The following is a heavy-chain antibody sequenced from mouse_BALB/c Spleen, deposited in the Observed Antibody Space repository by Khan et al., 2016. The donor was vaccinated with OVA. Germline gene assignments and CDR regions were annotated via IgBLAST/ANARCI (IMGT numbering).Heavy chain of an antibody. Sequence: VQPKQSGPELMKPGASVKISCKSSGYSFTSYYIHWVKQSHGKTLEWIGYIDPFNGGSTYNQKFKGKATLTVDKSSSTAYMYLSSLTSEDSAVYYCARHGSTSWFAYWGQGTLVTVSA. D-gene: IGHD1-1*01. CDR2: IDPFNGGS. J-gene: IGHJ3*01. CDR3: ARHGSTSWFAY. CDR1: GYSFTSYY. V-gene: IGHV1-31*01.